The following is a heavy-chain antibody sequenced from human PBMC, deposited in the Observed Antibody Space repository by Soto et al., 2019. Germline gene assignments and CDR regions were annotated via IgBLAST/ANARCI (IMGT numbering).Heavy chain of an antibody. J-gene: IGHJ4*02. CDR2: VKDGGHT. D-gene: IGHD5-12*01. CDR1: GGSLSGYY. Sequence: QVQLQQWGAGLLKPSETLSLNCAVTGGSLSGYYWSWIRQPPGKGLEWIGEVKDGGHTNYSPSLRGRGTIRSDTSNNQFSLRRSSVTAADTGVYYCARGQEGVVATHWDQGSLVTVSS. V-gene: IGHV4-34*01. CDR3: ARGQEGVVATH.